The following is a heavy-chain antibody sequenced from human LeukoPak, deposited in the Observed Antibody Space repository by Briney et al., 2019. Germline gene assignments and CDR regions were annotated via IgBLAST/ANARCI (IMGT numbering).Heavy chain of an antibody. Sequence: SETLSLTCAVYGGSFSGYYWSWIRQPPGKGLEWIGEINHSGSTNYNPSLKSRVTISVDTSKNQFSLKLSSVTAADTAVYYCARAKRTYSGYGSPRAVKSFDIWGQGTMVTVSS. CDR2: INHSGST. D-gene: IGHD5-12*01. CDR3: ARAKRTYSGYGSPRAVKSFDI. CDR1: GGSFSGYY. V-gene: IGHV4-34*01. J-gene: IGHJ3*02.